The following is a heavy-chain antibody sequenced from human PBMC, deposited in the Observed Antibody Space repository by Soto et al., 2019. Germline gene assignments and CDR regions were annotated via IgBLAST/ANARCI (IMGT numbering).Heavy chain of an antibody. D-gene: IGHD2-15*01. CDR3: AKGVDIVVPVGWFDP. V-gene: IGHV3-23*01. Sequence: EVQLLESGGGLVQPGGSLRVSCAASGFTFSSYAMSWVRQAPGKGLEWVSGMSGSGDNTYYTDSVKGRFTISRDNSKNTLYLEMNSLRVEDTAVYYCAKGVDIVVPVGWFDPWGQGTLVTVSS. CDR1: GFTFSSYA. CDR2: MSGSGDNT. J-gene: IGHJ5*02.